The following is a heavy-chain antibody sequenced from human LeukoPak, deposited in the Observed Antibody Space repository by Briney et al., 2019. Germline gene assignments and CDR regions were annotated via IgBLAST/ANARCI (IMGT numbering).Heavy chain of an antibody. D-gene: IGHD3-16*02. CDR2: IYTSGST. J-gene: IGHJ4*02. CDR3: ARERRYYDYVWGSYRTGYYFDY. Sequence: SETLSLTCTVSGGSISSYYWSWIRQPAGKGLEWIGRIYTSGSTNYNPSLKSRVTISVDTSKNQFSLKLSSVTAADTAVYYCARERRYYDYVWGSYRTGYYFDYWGQGTLVTVSS. V-gene: IGHV4-4*07. CDR1: GGSISSYY.